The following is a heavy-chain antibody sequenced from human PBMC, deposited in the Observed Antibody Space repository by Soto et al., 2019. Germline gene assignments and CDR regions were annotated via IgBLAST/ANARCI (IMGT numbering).Heavy chain of an antibody. D-gene: IGHD3-9*01. J-gene: IGHJ4*02. V-gene: IGHV3-48*02. CDR1: GFTFSDYS. Sequence: EEQLVESGGGLVQWGGSLRLSCAASGFTFSDYSMNWVRQAPGKGLEWVSYISSGGSTIYYADSVKGRFTISRDNVKNSLYLQMDSLRDEDTAVYYCARDRMRWTEILTGYLDHCEDWGQGTQVTVSS. CDR3: ARDRMRWTEILTGYLDHCED. CDR2: ISSGGSTI.